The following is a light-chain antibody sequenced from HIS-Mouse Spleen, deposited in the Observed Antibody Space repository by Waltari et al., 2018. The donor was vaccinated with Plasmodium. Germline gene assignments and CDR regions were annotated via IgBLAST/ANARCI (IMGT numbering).Light chain of an antibody. V-gene: IGKV3-20*01. Sequence: EIVLTQSPAILSLSPGERATLPHRASQSGSSSYLAWYQQKPGQAPKLLIYGASSRATGIPDRFSGSGSGTDFTLTISRLEPEDFAVYYCQQYGSSPLTFGGGTKVEIK. CDR1: QSGSSSY. CDR2: GAS. CDR3: QQYGSSPLT. J-gene: IGKJ4*01.